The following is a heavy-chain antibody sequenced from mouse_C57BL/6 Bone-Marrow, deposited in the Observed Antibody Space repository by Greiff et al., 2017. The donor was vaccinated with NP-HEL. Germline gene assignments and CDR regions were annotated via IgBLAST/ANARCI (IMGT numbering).Heavy chain of an antibody. CDR3: ARQLRLRGFAY. V-gene: IGHV1-82*01. CDR2: IYPGDGDT. CDR1: GYAFSSSW. D-gene: IGHD3-2*02. Sequence: VQLVESGPELVKPGASVKISCKASGYAFSSSWMNWVKQRPGKGLEWIGRIYPGDGDTNYNGKFKGKATLTADKSSSTAYMQLSSLTSEDSAVYFCARQLRLRGFAYWGQGTLVTVSA. J-gene: IGHJ3*01.